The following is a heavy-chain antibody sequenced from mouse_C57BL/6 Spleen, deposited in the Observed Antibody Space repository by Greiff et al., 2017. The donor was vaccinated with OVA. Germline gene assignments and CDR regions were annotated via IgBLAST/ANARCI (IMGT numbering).Heavy chain of an antibody. CDR1: GYTFTSYW. CDR3: ARREGYYVYYFDY. J-gene: IGHJ2*01. D-gene: IGHD1-1*02. CDR2: IDPSDSYT. Sequence: QVQLQQPGAELVKPGASVKLSCKASGYTFTSYWMQWVKQRPGQGLEWIGEIDPSDSYTNYNQKFKGKATLTVDTSSSTAYMQLSSRTSEDSAVYYFARREGYYVYYFDYWGQGTPLTVSS. V-gene: IGHV1-50*01.